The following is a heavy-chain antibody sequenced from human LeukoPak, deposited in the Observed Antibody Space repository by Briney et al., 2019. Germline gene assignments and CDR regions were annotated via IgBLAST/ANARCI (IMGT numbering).Heavy chain of an antibody. J-gene: IGHJ6*03. CDR3: ARLYCGGDCYSRGYYYMDV. CDR2: IYYSGST. D-gene: IGHD2-21*01. CDR1: GGSISSSSYC. Sequence: SETLSLTCTVSGGSISSSSYCWGWIRQPPGTGLEWIGSIYYSGSTYYNPSLKSRVTISVDTSKNQFSLKLSSVTAADTAVYYCARLYCGGDCYSRGYYYMDVWGKGTTVTVSS. V-gene: IGHV4-39*01.